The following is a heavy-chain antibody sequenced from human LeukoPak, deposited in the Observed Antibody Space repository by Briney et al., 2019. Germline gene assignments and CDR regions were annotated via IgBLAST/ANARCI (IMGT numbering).Heavy chain of an antibody. CDR1: GGSISSSSYY. V-gene: IGHV4-61*05. Sequence: SETLSLTCTVSGGSISSSSYYWSWIRQPPGKGLEWIGYIYYSGSTNYNPSLKSRVTISVDTSKNQFSLKLTSVTASDTAVYYCARLPDPWGQGTLVTVSS. J-gene: IGHJ5*02. CDR3: ARLPDP. CDR2: IYYSGST.